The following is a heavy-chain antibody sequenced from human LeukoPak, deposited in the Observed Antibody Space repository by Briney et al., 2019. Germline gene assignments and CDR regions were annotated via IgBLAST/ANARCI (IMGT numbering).Heavy chain of an antibody. CDR1: GYTFTGYY. Sequence: ASVKVSCKASGYTFTGYYMHWVRQAPGQGLEWMGWINPNSGGTNYAQKFKGRVTMTRDTSISTAYMVLSRLRSDDTAVYYCARDPGREDYFDYWGQGTLVTVSS. CDR3: ARDPGREDYFDY. V-gene: IGHV1-2*02. J-gene: IGHJ4*02. CDR2: INPNSGGT.